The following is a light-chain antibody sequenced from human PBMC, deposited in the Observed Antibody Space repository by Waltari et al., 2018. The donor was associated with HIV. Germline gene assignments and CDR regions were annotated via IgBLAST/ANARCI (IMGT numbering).Light chain of an antibody. CDR1: SSDVGSYNL. Sequence: QSALTQPASVSGSPGQSITISCTGTSSDVGSYNLVSWYQQHPGKAPKLMIYEVSKRPSGVSNRFSCSKSGNTASLTISGLQAEDEADYYCCSYAGSSTHVFGSGTKVTVL. V-gene: IGLV2-23*02. CDR3: CSYAGSSTHV. CDR2: EVS. J-gene: IGLJ1*01.